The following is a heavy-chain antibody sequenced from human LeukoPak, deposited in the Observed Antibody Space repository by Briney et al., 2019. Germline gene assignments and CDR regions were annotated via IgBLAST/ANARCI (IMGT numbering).Heavy chain of an antibody. J-gene: IGHJ6*02. V-gene: IGHV1-69*04. CDR3: ARAQAAAGGYYYYGMDV. CDR1: GYTFTSYA. CDR2: IIPIFGIA. D-gene: IGHD6-13*01. Sequence: ASVKVSCKASGYTFTSYAMNWVRQAPGQGLEWMGRIIPIFGIANYAQKFQGRVTITADKSTSTAYMELSSLRSEDTAVYYCARAQAAAGGYYYYGMDVWGQGNPGHRLL.